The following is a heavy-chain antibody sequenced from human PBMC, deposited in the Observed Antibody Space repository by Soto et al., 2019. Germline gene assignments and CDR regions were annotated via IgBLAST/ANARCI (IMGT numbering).Heavy chain of an antibody. CDR2: IYYSGST. V-gene: IGHV4-30-4*01. J-gene: IGHJ3*01. D-gene: IGHD2-2*01. Sequence: QVQLQESGPGLVKPSQTLSLTCTVSGVSITSGDYYWNWIRQPPGKGLAWIGSIYYSGSTYYSPSPKSRVSISLGTSKNQFSLKLSSVTAADTAVYYCVRGDPGACSSTSCSDAFDLWGRGAKVAVSS. CDR3: VRGDPGACSSTSCSDAFDL. CDR1: GVSITSGDYY.